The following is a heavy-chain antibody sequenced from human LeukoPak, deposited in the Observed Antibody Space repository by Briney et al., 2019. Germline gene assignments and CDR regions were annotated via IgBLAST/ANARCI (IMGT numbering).Heavy chain of an antibody. CDR1: GGPIRGYS. Sequence: SEPLSLTCIVSGGPIRGYSGTWIRQPPGRGLDGIGYIYYSGNTNYNPSLKSRVPISVDTSKNQFSLKLSSVTAADTAVYYCARSPIAVAGEIDYWGQGTLVTVSS. CDR2: IYYSGNT. J-gene: IGHJ4*02. CDR3: ARSPIAVAGEIDY. D-gene: IGHD6-19*01. V-gene: IGHV4-59*13.